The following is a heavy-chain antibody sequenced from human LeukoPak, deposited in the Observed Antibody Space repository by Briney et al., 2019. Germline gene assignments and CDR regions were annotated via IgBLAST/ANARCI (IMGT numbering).Heavy chain of an antibody. CDR1: GFTFSSYE. CDR3: ARDGKGIGVAGIDY. V-gene: IGHV3-48*03. CDR2: ISSSGYTI. J-gene: IGHJ4*02. D-gene: IGHD6-19*01. Sequence: GGSLRLSCAASGFTFSSYEMNWVRQAPGKGLEWVSYISSSGYTIYYADSVKGRFTISRDNAKNSLYLQMNSLRAEDTAVYYCARDGKGIGVAGIDYWGQGILVTVSS.